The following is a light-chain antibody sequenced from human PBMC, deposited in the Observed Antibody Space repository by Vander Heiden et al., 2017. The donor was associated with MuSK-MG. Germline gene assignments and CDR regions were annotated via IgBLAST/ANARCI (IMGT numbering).Light chain of an antibody. CDR1: SSDVGAYNY. CDR3: CSYSDNYTWV. J-gene: IGLJ3*02. CDR2: DVS. Sequence: QSALTQPRSVSGSPGQSVTISCTGTSSDVGAYNYVSWYQQHPGKAPKLMMSDVSQRPSGVPDRFSGSKSGNTASLTISGLQADDEADYYCCSYSDNYTWVFGGGTKLTVV. V-gene: IGLV2-11*01.